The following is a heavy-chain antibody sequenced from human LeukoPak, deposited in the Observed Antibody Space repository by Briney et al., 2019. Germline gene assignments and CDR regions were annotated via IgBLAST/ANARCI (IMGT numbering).Heavy chain of an antibody. CDR3: ATQRGSYLWGTDFDY. V-gene: IGHV1-2*02. CDR2: INPNSGDT. J-gene: IGHJ4*02. Sequence: ASVKVSCKASGYTFTGYYMHWVRQAPGQGLEWMGWINPNSGDTKYAQKFQGRVTMTRDTSTSTAYMELSRLRSDDTAVYYCATQRGSYLWGTDFDYWGQGTLVTVSS. CDR1: GYTFTGYY. D-gene: IGHD3-16*01.